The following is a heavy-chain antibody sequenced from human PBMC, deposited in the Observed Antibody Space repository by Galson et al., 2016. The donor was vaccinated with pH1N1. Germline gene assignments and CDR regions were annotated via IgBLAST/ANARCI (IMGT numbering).Heavy chain of an antibody. D-gene: IGHD2-15*01. V-gene: IGHV1-18*01. CDR1: GYTFTSYG. CDR3: AREGYCSGGSCYSGASDY. CDR2: ISGYNGNT. Sequence: SVKVSCKASGYTFTSYGISWVRQAPGQGLEWMRWISGYNGNTNYAQKVQGRVTMTTDTSTSTTYMELRSLRSDDTAVYYCAREGYCSGGSCYSGASDYWGQGTLVTVSS. J-gene: IGHJ4*02.